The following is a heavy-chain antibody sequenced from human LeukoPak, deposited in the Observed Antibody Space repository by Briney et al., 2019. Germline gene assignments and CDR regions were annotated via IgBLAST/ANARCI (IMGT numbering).Heavy chain of an antibody. CDR1: GESFSGYY. CDR2: INHSGST. Sequence: SETLSLTCAVYGESFSGYYWSWIRQPPGKGLEWIGEINHSGSTNYNPSLKSLVTISVDTSKNQFSLKLSSVTAADTAVYYCARRRGYSYGYFDYWGQGTLVTVSS. J-gene: IGHJ4*02. D-gene: IGHD5-18*01. V-gene: IGHV4-34*01. CDR3: ARRRGYSYGYFDY.